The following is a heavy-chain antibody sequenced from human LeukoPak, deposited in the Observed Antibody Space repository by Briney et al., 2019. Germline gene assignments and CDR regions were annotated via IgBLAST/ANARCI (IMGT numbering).Heavy chain of an antibody. CDR2: IYPVDSDT. CDR1: GYSFTTYW. Sequence: GESLKISFKGSGYSFTTYWIGWVRQMPGKGLEWMGNIYPVDSDTRYSPSFQGQVTISADKSITTAYLQWSSLKASDTAMYYCARVLAYSSSWYGDYWGQGTLVTVSS. D-gene: IGHD6-13*01. J-gene: IGHJ4*02. V-gene: IGHV5-51*01. CDR3: ARVLAYSSSWYGDY.